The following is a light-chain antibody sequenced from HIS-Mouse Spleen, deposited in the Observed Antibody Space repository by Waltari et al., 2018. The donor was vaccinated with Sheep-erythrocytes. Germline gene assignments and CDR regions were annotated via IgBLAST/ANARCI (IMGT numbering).Light chain of an antibody. J-gene: IGKJ3*01. CDR1: QDISNY. CDR3: QQYDNLFT. V-gene: IGKV1-33*01. Sequence: DIQMTQSPSSLSASVGDRFTITCQASQDISNYLNWYEQKPGKAPKLLIYDASNLETGVPSRFSGRGSGTDFTFTISSLQPEDIATYYCQQYDNLFTFGPGTKVDIK. CDR2: DAS.